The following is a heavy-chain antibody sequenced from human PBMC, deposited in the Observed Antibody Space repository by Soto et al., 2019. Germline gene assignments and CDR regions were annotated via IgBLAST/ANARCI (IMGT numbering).Heavy chain of an antibody. Sequence: SETLSLTCTVSGGSISSYYWSWIRQPPGKGLEWIGYIYYSGSTNYDPSLKSRVTISVDTSKNQFSLKLSSVTAADTAVYYCARSGGYDGSYYGFDYWGQGTLVTVSS. D-gene: IGHD1-26*01. V-gene: IGHV4-59*01. J-gene: IGHJ4*02. CDR2: IYYSGST. CDR3: ARSGGYDGSYYGFDY. CDR1: GGSISSYY.